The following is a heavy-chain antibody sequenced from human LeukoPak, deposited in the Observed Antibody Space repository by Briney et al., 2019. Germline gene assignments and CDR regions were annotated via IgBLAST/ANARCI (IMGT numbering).Heavy chain of an antibody. Sequence: GGSLRLSCVASGFTFSSYDMHWVRQATGKGLEWVSAIGTAGDTYYPGSAKGRFTISRENAKNSLYLQMNSLRAGDTAVYYCARETKDAFDIWGQGTMVTVSS. J-gene: IGHJ3*02. CDR3: ARETKDAFDI. CDR2: IGTAGDT. CDR1: GFTFSSYD. V-gene: IGHV3-13*01.